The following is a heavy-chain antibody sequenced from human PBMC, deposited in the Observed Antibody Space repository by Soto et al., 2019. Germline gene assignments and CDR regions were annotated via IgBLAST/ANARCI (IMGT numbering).Heavy chain of an antibody. J-gene: IGHJ4*02. Sequence: PGGSLRLSCAASGFTFSSYGMHWVRQAPGKGLEWVAVIWYDGSNKYYADSVKGRFTISRDNSKNTLYLQMNSLRAEDTAVYYCARPPSPDCEVFYWGQATLVTVSS. CDR3: ARPPSPDCEVFY. CDR1: GFTFSSYG. V-gene: IGHV3-33*01. D-gene: IGHD2-21*02. CDR2: IWYDGSNK.